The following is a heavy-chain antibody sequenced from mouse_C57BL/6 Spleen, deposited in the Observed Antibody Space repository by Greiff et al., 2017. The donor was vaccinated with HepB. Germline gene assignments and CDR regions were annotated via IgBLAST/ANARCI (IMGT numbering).Heavy chain of an antibody. J-gene: IGHJ3*01. V-gene: IGHV1-52*01. CDR1: GYTFTSYW. CDR2: IDPSDSET. CDR3: ARANWDEVAY. Sequence: VQLQQPGAELVRPGSSVKLSCKASGYTFTSYWMHWVKQRPIQGLEWIGNIDPSDSETHYNQKFKDKATLTVDKSSSTAYMQLSSLTSEDSAVYYCARANWDEVAYWGQGTLVTVSA. D-gene: IGHD4-1*01.